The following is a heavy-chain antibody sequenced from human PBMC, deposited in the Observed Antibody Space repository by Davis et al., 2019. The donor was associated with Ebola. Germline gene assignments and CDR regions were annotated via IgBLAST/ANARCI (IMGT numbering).Heavy chain of an antibody. J-gene: IGHJ6*04. CDR1: GGSFSGYY. Sequence: MPSETLSLTCAVYGGSFSGYYWSWIRQPPGKGLEWIGKINHSGSTDYNPSLRSRVTISVDTSKNQFSLKLSSVTAADTAVYYCARGLRSTMIVVVSYYGMDVWGKGTTVTVSS. CDR2: INHSGST. D-gene: IGHD3-22*01. CDR3: ARGLRSTMIVVVSYYGMDV. V-gene: IGHV4-34*01.